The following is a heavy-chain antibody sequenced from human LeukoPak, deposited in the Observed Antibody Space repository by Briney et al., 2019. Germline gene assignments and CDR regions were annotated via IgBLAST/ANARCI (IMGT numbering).Heavy chain of an antibody. CDR3: AKDGKSNRGYYGSGSYYWDY. J-gene: IGHJ4*02. V-gene: IGHV3-23*01. Sequence: GGSLRLSCAASGFTFITYSMNWVRQAPGKGLEWVSAISGSGGSTYYADSVKGRFTISRDNSKNTLYLQMNSLRAEDTAVYYCAKDGKSNRGYYGSGSYYWDYWGQGTLVTVSS. CDR2: ISGSGGST. D-gene: IGHD3-10*01. CDR1: GFTFITYS.